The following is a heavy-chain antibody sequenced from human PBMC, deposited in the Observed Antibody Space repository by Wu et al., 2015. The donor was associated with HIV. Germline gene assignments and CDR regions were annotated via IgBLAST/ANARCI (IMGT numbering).Heavy chain of an antibody. V-gene: IGHV1-2*02. D-gene: IGHD6-6*01. CDR1: GYTFTGYH. J-gene: IGHJ6*03. CDR3: ARLGYSSSSVQYYYYMDV. CDR2: INLNSDAT. Sequence: QVQLMQSGPEVKKSGASGRVSCKASGYTFTGYHVHWVRLAPGQGLEWMGWINLNSDATNYAQKFQGRVTMTRDTSISTAYMELNRMRSDDTAVFYCARLGYSSSSVQYYYYMDVWGKGTAVTVSS.